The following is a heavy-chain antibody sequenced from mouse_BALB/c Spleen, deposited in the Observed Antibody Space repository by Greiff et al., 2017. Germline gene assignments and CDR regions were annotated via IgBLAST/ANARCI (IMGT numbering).Heavy chain of an antibody. CDR2: INSNGGST. J-gene: IGHJ4*01. D-gene: IGHD1-2*01. Sequence: EVKVVESGGGLVQPGGSLKLSCAASGFTFSSYGMSWVRQTPDKRLELVATINSNGGSTYYPDSVKGRFTISRDNAKNTLYLQMSSLKSEDTAMYYCARAPTLRLSMDYWGQGTSVTVSS. CDR3: ARAPTLRLSMDY. CDR1: GFTFSSYG. V-gene: IGHV5-6-3*01.